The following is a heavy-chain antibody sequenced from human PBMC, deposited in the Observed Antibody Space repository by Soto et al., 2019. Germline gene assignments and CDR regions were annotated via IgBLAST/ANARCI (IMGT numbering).Heavy chain of an antibody. V-gene: IGHV3-73*02. CDR1: GFTFSGSP. Sequence: EVQLVESGGGWVQPGGSVKLSCAASGFTFSGSPMHWVRQASGKGLEWVGRIRSKTDNYATAYASSVKGRFTISRDDSKNMAYLQMNNLKAEETAVYYCSRLTEWEGLDEYGGQGTLVTVSS. CDR2: IRSKTDNYAT. J-gene: IGHJ4*02. CDR3: SRLTEWEGLDEY. D-gene: IGHD1-26*01.